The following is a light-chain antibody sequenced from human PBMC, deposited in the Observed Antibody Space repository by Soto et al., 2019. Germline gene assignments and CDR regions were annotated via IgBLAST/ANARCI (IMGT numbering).Light chain of an antibody. J-gene: IGKJ1*01. CDR3: QQTCNTPPWT. V-gene: IGKV1-39*01. CDR1: QNIKNY. CDR2: GAS. Sequence: EIQMTQPPSSLSASVGYRVTITCRTSQNIKNYLNWYQQKPGRAPKLLIYGASDLQSGVPSRFSGSGSGTDFTLTISSLQSEDFATYYCQQTCNTPPWTFGQGTKVDIK.